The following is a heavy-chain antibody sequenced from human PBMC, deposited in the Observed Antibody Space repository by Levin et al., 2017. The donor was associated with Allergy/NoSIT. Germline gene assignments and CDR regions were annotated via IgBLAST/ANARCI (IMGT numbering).Heavy chain of an antibody. J-gene: IGHJ3*02. CDR2: IYYSGSN. D-gene: IGHD3-16*01. CDR1: GDSISSRSDY. Sequence: SETLSLTCTVSGDSISSRSDYWGWIRQPPGKGLEWVASIYYSGSNYYNPSLRSRVTISVDTSKNQFSLKLSSVTAADTAVYYCARQRASGNPFDIWGQGTMVTVSS. V-gene: IGHV4-39*01. CDR3: ARQRASGNPFDI.